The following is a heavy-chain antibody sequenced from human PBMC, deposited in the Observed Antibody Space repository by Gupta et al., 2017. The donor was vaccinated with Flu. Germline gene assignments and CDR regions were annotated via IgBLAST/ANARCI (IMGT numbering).Heavy chain of an antibody. J-gene: IGHJ4*02. D-gene: IGHD3-10*01. CDR3: AKERSGNPAVDY. Sequence: EVQLLESGGGLVQPGGSLRLSCAASGFTWSDYAMDWGLQAPGKGVEWVYIISGSGGSTYQADCVKGWFTISRDNSKNTLFLQVSSLRVEDTAEYYCAKERSGNPAVDYWGQGTLVTVSS. CDR1: GFTWSDYA. CDR2: ISGSGGST. V-gene: IGHV3-23*01.